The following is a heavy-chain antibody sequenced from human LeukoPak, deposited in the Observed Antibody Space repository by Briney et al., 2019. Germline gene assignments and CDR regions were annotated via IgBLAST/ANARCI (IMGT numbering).Heavy chain of an antibody. D-gene: IGHD3-10*01. CDR2: IYYSGST. V-gene: IGHV4-59*01. CDR1: GGSISSYY. Sequence: TSETLSLTCTVSGGSISSYYWSWIRQPPGKGLEWIGYIYYSGSTNYNPSLKSRVTISVDTSKNQFSLKVSSVTAADTAVYYCARGGGSGSYYKGYFDYWGQGTLVTVSS. CDR3: ARGGGSGSYYKGYFDY. J-gene: IGHJ4*02.